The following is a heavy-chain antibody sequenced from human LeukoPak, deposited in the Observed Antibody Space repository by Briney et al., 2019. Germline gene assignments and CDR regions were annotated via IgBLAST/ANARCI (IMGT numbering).Heavy chain of an antibody. CDR1: GYTFTVYY. J-gene: IGHJ4*02. CDR3: APGETAYYFDY. CDR2: INPNSRGT. D-gene: IGHD1-14*01. V-gene: IGHV1-2*02. Sequence: ASVKVSCKASGYTFTVYYMHWVRQAPGQGLEWMGWINPNSRGTNCAQKFQGRVTMTRDTSISTAYMELSRLRSDDTAMYYCAPGETAYYFDYWGQGTLVTVSS.